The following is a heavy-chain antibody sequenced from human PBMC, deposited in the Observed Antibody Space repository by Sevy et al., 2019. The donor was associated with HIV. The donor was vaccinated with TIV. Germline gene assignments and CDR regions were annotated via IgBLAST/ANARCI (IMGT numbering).Heavy chain of an antibody. Sequence: SETLSLTCTVSGGSISSGVYYWSWIRQPPGKGLEWSGYIYYSGSTYYNPSLKSRVTISVDTSKNQFSLKLSSVTAADTAVYYCARERIGEATISPGGYDSSGYWGQGTLVTVSS. CDR1: GGSISSGVYY. CDR3: ARERIGEATISPGGYDSSGY. J-gene: IGHJ4*02. V-gene: IGHV4-30-4*01. D-gene: IGHD3-22*01. CDR2: IYYSGST.